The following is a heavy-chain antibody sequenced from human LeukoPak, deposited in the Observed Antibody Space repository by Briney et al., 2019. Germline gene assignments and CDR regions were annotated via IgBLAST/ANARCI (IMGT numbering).Heavy chain of an antibody. CDR1: GFSFSSFA. D-gene: IGHD1-1*01. J-gene: IGHJ4*02. Sequence: GGSLRLSCAASGFSFSSFAMTWVRQAPGTGLEWVSTIRSNGATAYNADSVKSRFTISRDNSKNTVYLQMNSLRVEDTAIYYCARGQEFDDGVFDSWGQGTLVTVSS. CDR3: ARGQEFDDGVFDS. V-gene: IGHV3-23*01. CDR2: IRSNGATA.